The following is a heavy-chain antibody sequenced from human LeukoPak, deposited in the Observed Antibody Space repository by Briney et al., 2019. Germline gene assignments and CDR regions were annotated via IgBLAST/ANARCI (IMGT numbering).Heavy chain of an antibody. CDR3: LTRSLIAVSGNSYMDV. CDR1: GFTIMNSA. V-gene: IGHV3-23*01. Sequence: GGSLRLSCAASGFTIMNSAMNWVRQAPGKGLEWVSAINGTAINTDYADSVKGRFTISRDSSKNTLYLQMNSLRAEDTAVYFCLTRSLIAVSGNSYMDVWGKGTTVTVSS. J-gene: IGHJ6*03. D-gene: IGHD6-19*01. CDR2: INGTAINT.